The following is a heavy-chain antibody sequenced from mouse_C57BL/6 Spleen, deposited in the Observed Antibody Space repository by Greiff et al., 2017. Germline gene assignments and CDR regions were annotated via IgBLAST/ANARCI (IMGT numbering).Heavy chain of an antibody. V-gene: IGHV6-3*01. Sequence: EVKLVESGGGLVQPGGSMKLSCVASGFTFSNYWMNWVRQSPEKGLEWVAQIRLKSDNYATHYAESVKGRFTISRDDSKSSVYLQMNNLRAEDTGIYYCTDGYFPGYFDYWGQGTTLTVSS. CDR3: TDGYFPGYFDY. J-gene: IGHJ2*01. CDR1: GFTFSNYW. CDR2: IRLKSDNYAT. D-gene: IGHD2-3*01.